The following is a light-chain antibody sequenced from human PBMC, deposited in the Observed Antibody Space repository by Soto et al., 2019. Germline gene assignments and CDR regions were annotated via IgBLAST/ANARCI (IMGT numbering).Light chain of an antibody. CDR3: HQRQSWPRT. CDR1: QSISSSS. J-gene: IGKJ1*01. Sequence: EIVLTQSPGTLSLSPGERVTLSCRASQSISSSSLAWYQHKPGQAPRLLIYGASSRATGIPDRFSGSGSGADFTLTISRLEPEDFALYYCHQRQSWPRTFGQGTKVDI. V-gene: IGKV3-20*01. CDR2: GAS.